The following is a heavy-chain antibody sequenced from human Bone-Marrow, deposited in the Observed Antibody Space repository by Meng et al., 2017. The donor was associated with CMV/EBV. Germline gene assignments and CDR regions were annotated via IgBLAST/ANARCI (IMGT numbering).Heavy chain of an antibody. CDR3: ARLMYPTTGGYYYCMDV. CDR2: ISSSGSTI. V-gene: IGHV3-11*04. D-gene: IGHD1-1*01. Sequence: GESLKISCAASGFTFSDYYMSWIRQAPGKGLEWVSYISSSGSTIYYADSVKGRFTISRDNAKNSLYLKMNSLRAEDTAVYYCARLMYPTTGGYYYCMDVWGQGTTVTVSS. J-gene: IGHJ6*02. CDR1: GFTFSDYY.